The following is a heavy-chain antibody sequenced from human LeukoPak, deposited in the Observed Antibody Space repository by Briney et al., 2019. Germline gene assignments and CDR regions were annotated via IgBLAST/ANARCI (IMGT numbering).Heavy chain of an antibody. V-gene: IGHV3-30*04. D-gene: IGHD2-2*03. Sequence: GGSLRLSCTASGFTFTRYAMHWVRQAPGKGLEWVAVLSYDGSNNYYADSVRGRFTVSRDISKNTLFLQMNSLRVEDTAVYYCAKDGYCGSASCYGWFDPWGQGTLVTVSS. CDR3: AKDGYCGSASCYGWFDP. J-gene: IGHJ5*02. CDR2: LSYDGSNN. CDR1: GFTFTRYA.